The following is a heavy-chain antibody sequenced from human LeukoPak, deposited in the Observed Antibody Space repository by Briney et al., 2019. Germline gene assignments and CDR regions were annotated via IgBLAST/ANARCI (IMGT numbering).Heavy chain of an antibody. J-gene: IGHJ6*03. CDR2: ISGSGSST. CDR3: ATLPVPYYYYYYMDV. V-gene: IGHV3-23*01. CDR1: GFTFSTYA. Sequence: GGSLRLSCAASGFTFSTYAMSWVRQAPGKGLEWVSVISGSGSSTYYADSVKGRFTISRDNSKNTLYLQMNSLRAEDTAVYYCATLPVPYYYYYYMDVWGKGTTVTVSS.